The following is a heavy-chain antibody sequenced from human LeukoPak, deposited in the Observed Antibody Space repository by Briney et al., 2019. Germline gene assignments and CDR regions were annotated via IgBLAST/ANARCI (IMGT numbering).Heavy chain of an antibody. CDR2: INPNDGDT. J-gene: IGHJ4*02. Sequence: ASVKVSCKASGYTFTDYYMHWVRQAPGQGVEWMGWINPNDGDTNYAQKFQGRVTMTRDTSISTAHMEVSRLRSDDTAVYYCARANFLYCSSTTCLFDYWGQGTLVTVAS. CDR3: ARANFLYCSSTTCLFDY. D-gene: IGHD2-2*01. CDR1: GYTFTDYY. V-gene: IGHV1-2*02.